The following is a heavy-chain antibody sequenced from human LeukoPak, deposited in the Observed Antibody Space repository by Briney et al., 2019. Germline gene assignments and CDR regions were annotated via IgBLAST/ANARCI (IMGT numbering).Heavy chain of an antibody. CDR1: GFTFRSYS. CDR2: ISSSSSYI. V-gene: IGHV3-21*01. D-gene: IGHD1-26*01. CDR3: APFGGWELPVFDY. J-gene: IGHJ4*02. Sequence: GGSLRLSCAASGFTFRSYSMNWVRQAPGKGLEWVSSISSSSSYIYYADSVKGRFTISRDNAKNSLYLQMNSLRAEDTAVYYCAPFGGWELPVFDYWGQGTLVTVSS.